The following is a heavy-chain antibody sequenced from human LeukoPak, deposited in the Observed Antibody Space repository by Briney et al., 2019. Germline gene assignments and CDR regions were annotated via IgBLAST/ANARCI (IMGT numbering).Heavy chain of an antibody. J-gene: IGHJ4*02. Sequence: PSETLSLTCTVSGGSISSYYWSWIRQPPGKGLEWIGYIYYSGSTNYNPSLKSRVTISVDTSKNQFSLKLSSVTAADTAVYYCARGLTDYYDSSGYYRLDYWGQGTLVTVSS. D-gene: IGHD3-22*01. CDR3: ARGLTDYYDSSGYYRLDY. V-gene: IGHV4-59*01. CDR1: GGSISSYY. CDR2: IYYSGST.